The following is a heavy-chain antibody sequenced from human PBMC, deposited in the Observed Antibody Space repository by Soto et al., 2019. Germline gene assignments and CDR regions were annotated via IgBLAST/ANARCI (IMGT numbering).Heavy chain of an antibody. V-gene: IGHV3-30*18. CDR3: AKDTYYYDSSANSRPDY. Sequence: QVQLVEAGGGVVQPGRSLRLSCAASGFTFSSYGMHWVRQAPGKGLEWVAVISYDGSNKYYADSVKGRFTISRDNSKNTLYPQMNSLRAEDTAVYYCAKDTYYYDSSANSRPDYWGQGTLVTVSS. J-gene: IGHJ4*02. CDR2: ISYDGSNK. D-gene: IGHD3-22*01. CDR1: GFTFSSYG.